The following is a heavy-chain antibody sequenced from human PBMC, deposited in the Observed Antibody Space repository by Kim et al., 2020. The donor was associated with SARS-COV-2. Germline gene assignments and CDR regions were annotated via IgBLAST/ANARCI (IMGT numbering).Heavy chain of an antibody. J-gene: IGHJ6*02. Sequence: GGSLRLSCAASGFTFDDYAIHWVRHAPGRGLEWVSFISCDGGSTYYADSVKGRFTTARDNSKNSQYLQMKSLRTEDTALYYCAETKTSWYYYGMDVWGQGTKVT. CDR1: GFTFDDYA. CDR2: ISCDGGST. V-gene: IGHV3-43D*03. CDR3: AETKTSWYYYGMDV.